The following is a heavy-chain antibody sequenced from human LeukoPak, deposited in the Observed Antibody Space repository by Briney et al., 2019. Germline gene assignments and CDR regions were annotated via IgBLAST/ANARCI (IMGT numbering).Heavy chain of an antibody. Sequence: PSETLSLTCTVSGDSISSYYWSWIRQPPGKGLEWIGYIYYSGSTNYNPSLKSRVTISVDTSKNQFSLKLSSVTAADTAVYYCARDHGDYGHWYFDLWGRGTLVTVSS. V-gene: IGHV4-59*01. CDR1: GDSISSYY. D-gene: IGHD4-17*01. CDR2: IYYSGST. J-gene: IGHJ2*01. CDR3: ARDHGDYGHWYFDL.